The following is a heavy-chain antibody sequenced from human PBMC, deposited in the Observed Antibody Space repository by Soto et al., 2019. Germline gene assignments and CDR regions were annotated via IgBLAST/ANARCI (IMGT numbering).Heavy chain of an antibody. Sequence: GASAKVSCKASGGTFSSYDFSWVRQVPGQGLEWMGGIFPIFGTPNLAQKFQGRVAITADESMSTTYMELSSLRSEDTAVYFCARGLRDGYNDAFDIWGQGTMVTVSS. CDR1: GGTFSSYD. J-gene: IGHJ3*02. V-gene: IGHV1-69*13. D-gene: IGHD5-12*01. CDR2: IFPIFGTP. CDR3: ARGLRDGYNDAFDI.